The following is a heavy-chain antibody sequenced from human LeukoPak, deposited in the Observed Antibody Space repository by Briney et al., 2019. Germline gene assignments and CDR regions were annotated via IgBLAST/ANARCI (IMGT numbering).Heavy chain of an antibody. D-gene: IGHD3-3*01. V-gene: IGHV4-59*12. CDR3: ARGGHRRITIFGVAPPPLYYGMDV. CDR1: GGSISSYY. J-gene: IGHJ6*02. CDR2: TYYSGST. Sequence: SETLSLTCTVSGGSISSYYWSWIRQPPGKGLEWIGYTYYSGSTNYNPSLKSRVTISVDTSKNQFSLKLSSVTAADTAVYYCARGGHRRITIFGVAPPPLYYGMDVWGQGTTVTVSS.